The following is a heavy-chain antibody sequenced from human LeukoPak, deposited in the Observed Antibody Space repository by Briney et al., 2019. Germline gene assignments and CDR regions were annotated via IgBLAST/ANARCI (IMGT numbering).Heavy chain of an antibody. V-gene: IGHV3-7*01. CDR2: IKQDGSEK. D-gene: IGHD2-21*02. Sequence: GGSLRLSCAASGFGFSNFWMSWVRQAPGKGLEWVANIKQDGSEKYYVDSVKGRFTISRDNAKNSLYLQMNSLRAEDTAVYYCARDIVVVTAILDYWGQGTVVTVSS. CDR1: GFGFSNFW. J-gene: IGHJ4*02. CDR3: ARDIVVVTAILDY.